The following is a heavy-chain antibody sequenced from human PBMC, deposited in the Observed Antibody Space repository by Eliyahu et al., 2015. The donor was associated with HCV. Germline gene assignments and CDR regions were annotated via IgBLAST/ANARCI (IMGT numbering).Heavy chain of an antibody. Sequence: EVQLVESGGGLVKPGGSLRLSCAASGFTFSSFSMNWVRQAPGKGLEWVSSISPSSTYIYYTDSLKGQFTISRDNAKNSLFLQMSSLRAEDTAVYYCVRATQGDTFQGYFDNWGQGTLVTVSS. D-gene: IGHD3-16*01. CDR2: ISPSSTYI. CDR3: VRATQGDTFQGYFDN. CDR1: GFTFSSFS. J-gene: IGHJ4*02. V-gene: IGHV3-21*01.